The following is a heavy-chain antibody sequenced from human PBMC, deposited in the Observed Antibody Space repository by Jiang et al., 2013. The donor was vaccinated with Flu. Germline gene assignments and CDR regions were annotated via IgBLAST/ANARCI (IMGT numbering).Heavy chain of an antibody. CDR2: IHPSDSDT. D-gene: IGHD1-26*01. J-gene: IGHJ4*02. V-gene: IGHV5-51*01. CDR3: AGTYDGSFSWDY. CDR1: GYTFTDSW. Sequence: GAEVKAGESLRISCKDSGYTFTDSWIAWVRQTPGKGLEWMGIIHPSDSDTRYSPPFQGQVTISADKSISTAYLQWSSLRASDTAIYYCAGTYDGSFSWDYWGQGTLVTVSS.